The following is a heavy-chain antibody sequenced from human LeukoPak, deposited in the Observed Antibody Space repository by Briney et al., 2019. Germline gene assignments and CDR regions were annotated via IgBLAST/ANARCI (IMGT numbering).Heavy chain of an antibody. D-gene: IGHD3-10*01. CDR3: AGGTYYGTGTRPGYLNY. CDR2: LDNFGAK. CDR1: NFSVNNNY. Sequence: GGSLRLSCAASNFSVNNNYIDWVRQAPGKGLEWVSSLDNFGAKYYGDSVTGRFTASRDLSKNTVYLQMSSLRADDTAVYYCAGGTYYGTGTRPGYLNYWGLGTLVTVSS. V-gene: IGHV3-53*01. J-gene: IGHJ4*02.